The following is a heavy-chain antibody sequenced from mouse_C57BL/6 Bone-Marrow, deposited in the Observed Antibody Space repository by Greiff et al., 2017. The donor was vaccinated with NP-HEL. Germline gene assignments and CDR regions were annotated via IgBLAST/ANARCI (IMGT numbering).Heavy chain of an antibody. D-gene: IGHD1-1*01. J-gene: IGHJ3*01. CDR2: IDPSDSYT. CDR3: ARGMVYGSSYSFAY. CDR1: GYTFTSYW. V-gene: IGHV1-69*01. Sequence: QVQLQQSGAELVMPGASVKLSCKASGYTFTSYWMHWVKQRPGQGLEWIGEIDPSDSYTNYNQKFKGKSTLTVDKSSSTAYMQLSSLTSEDSAVYYCARGMVYGSSYSFAYWGQGTLVTVSA.